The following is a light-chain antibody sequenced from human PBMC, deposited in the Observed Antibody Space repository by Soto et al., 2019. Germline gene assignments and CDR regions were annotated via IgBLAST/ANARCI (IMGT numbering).Light chain of an antibody. Sequence: QSVLTQPPSVSAAPGQKVTISCSGSSSNIGNNYVSWYQQFPGTAPKLLIYDNNTRPSRIPDRFSGSKSGTSATLGITGLQTGVEADYYCGTWDSSLSAVVLGGGTKLTVL. V-gene: IGLV1-51*01. CDR3: GTWDSSLSAVV. J-gene: IGLJ2*01. CDR2: DNN. CDR1: SSNIGNNY.